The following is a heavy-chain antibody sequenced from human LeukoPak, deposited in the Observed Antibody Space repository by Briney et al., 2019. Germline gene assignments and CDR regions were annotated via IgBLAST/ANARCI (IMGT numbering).Heavy chain of an antibody. V-gene: IGHV3-49*04. D-gene: IGHD2-15*01. CDR3: TRDIVVVVAAYGMDV. CDR1: GFTFGDYA. CDR2: IRSKAYGGTT. J-gene: IGHJ6*02. Sequence: GRSLRLSCTASGFTFGDYAMSWVRQAPGKGLEWVGFIRSKAYGGTTEYAASVKGRFTISRDDSKSIAYLQMNSLKTEDTAVYYCTRDIVVVVAAYGMDVWGQGTTVTVSS.